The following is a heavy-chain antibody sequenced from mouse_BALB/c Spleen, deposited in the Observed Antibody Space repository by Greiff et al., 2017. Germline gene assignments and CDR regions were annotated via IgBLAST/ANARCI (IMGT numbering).Heavy chain of an antibody. V-gene: IGHV5-4*02. Sequence: EVMLVESGGGLVKPGGSLKLSCAASGFTFSDYYMYWVRQTPEKRLEWVATISDGGSYTYYPDSVKGRFTISRDNAKNNLYLQMSSLKSEDTAMYYCAREGYDYFDYWGQGTTLTVSS. J-gene: IGHJ2*01. D-gene: IGHD2-14*01. CDR2: ISDGGSYT. CDR1: GFTFSDYY. CDR3: AREGYDYFDY.